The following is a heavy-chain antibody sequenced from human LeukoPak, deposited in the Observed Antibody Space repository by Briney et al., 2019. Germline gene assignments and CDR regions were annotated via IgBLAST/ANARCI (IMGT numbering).Heavy chain of an antibody. CDR2: IYYSGST. Sequence: SETLSLTCTVSGGSISSSSYYWGWIRQPPGKGLEWIGSIYYSGSTYYNPSLKSRVTISVDTSKNHFSLKLSSVTAADTAVYYCARLSCSTTTCYFPNAFDIWGQGTMVTVSS. CDR1: GGSISSSSYY. J-gene: IGHJ3*02. D-gene: IGHD2-2*01. V-gene: IGHV4-39*01. CDR3: ARLSCSTTTCYFPNAFDI.